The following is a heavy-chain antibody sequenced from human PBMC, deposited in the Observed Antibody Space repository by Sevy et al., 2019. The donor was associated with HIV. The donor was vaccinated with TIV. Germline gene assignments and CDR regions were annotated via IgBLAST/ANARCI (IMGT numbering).Heavy chain of an antibody. V-gene: IGHV3-66*01. CDR2: IYSGGST. J-gene: IGHJ4*02. CDR3: ARYYDSSGPSPGGFDY. Sequence: GGSLRLSCAASGFTVGSNYMTWVRQAPGKGLEWVSVIYSGGSTYYADSMKGRYTISRDNSNNTLFLQMKSLRVEDTAVYYCARYYDSSGPSPGGFDYWGQGTLVTVSS. D-gene: IGHD3-10*01. CDR1: GFTVGSNY.